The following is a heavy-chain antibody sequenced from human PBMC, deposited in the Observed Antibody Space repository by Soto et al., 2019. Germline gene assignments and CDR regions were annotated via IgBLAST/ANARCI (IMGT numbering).Heavy chain of an antibody. V-gene: IGHV4-30-4*01. CDR3: ARVGSYGDYPYFGVDY. Sequence: PSETLSLTCTVSGGSISSGDYYWSWIRQPPGKGLEWIGYIYYSGSTYYNPSLKSRVTISVDTSKNQFSLKLSSVTAADTAVYYCARVGSYGDYPYFGVDYWGQGTLVTVSS. J-gene: IGHJ4*02. CDR2: IYYSGST. CDR1: GGSISSGDYY. D-gene: IGHD4-17*01.